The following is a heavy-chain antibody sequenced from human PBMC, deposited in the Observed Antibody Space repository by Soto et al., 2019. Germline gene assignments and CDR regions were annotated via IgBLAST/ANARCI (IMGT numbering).Heavy chain of an antibody. CDR3: AKGSCSGASCYRYDS. CDR2: ISGNGDAT. Sequence: EVQLLESGGGLVQLGGSLRLSCAASAFTFSAYAMSWVRQAPGKGLEWVSIISGNGDATDYTDPVKGRFTISRDNSKNTLYLQMNSLRADDTAVYYCAKGSCSGASCYRYDSWGQGTLVTVSS. D-gene: IGHD2-15*01. V-gene: IGHV3-23*01. CDR1: AFTFSAYA. J-gene: IGHJ4*02.